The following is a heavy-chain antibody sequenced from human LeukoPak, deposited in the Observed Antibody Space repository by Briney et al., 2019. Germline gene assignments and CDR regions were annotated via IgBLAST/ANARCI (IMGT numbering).Heavy chain of an antibody. D-gene: IGHD3-10*01. J-gene: IGHJ4*02. CDR3: AKDVGVVMFDY. CDR2: ISVGGDGV. CDR1: GFTFSHYA. Sequence: GGSLRLSCAASGFTFSHYAMAWIRQAPGKGLEWVSTISVGGDGVHYAHSVKGRFTISRDNSKNTLYLQMDSLRAEDTAVYYCAKDVGVVMFDYWGQGTLVTVSS. V-gene: IGHV3-23*01.